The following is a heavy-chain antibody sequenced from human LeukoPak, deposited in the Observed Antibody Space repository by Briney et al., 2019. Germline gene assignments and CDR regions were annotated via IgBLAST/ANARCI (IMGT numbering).Heavy chain of an antibody. D-gene: IGHD3-22*01. CDR2: ISSSSSYI. J-gene: IGHJ4*02. V-gene: IGHV3-21*01. CDR1: GFTFSSYS. CDR3: ARAYYDSSGFHYFDY. Sequence: GGSLRLSCAASGFTFSSYSMNWVRQAPGKGLEWVSSISSSSSYIYYADSVKGRFTISRDNAKNSLYLQMNSLRAEDTAVYYCARAYYDSSGFHYFDYWGQGTLVTVSS.